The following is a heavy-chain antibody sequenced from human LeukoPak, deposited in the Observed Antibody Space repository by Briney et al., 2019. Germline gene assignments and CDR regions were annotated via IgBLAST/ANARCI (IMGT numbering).Heavy chain of an antibody. Sequence: GGSLRLSCAASTFAVSAYHVTWVRQTPGRGLEWVSVFLNDRRAFYPDSVRGRFTISTDNSRNTVDLQMNSLGAEDTAVYYCAKGRNYFPIDYWGQGTLVTVSS. D-gene: IGHD2/OR15-2a*01. CDR2: FLNDRRA. CDR1: TFAVSAYH. V-gene: IGHV3-53*01. J-gene: IGHJ4*02. CDR3: AKGRNYFPIDY.